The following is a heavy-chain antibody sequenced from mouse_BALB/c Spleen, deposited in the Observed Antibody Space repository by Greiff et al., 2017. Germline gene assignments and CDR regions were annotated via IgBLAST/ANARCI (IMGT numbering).Heavy chain of an antibody. Sequence: EVNLVESGGGLVQPGGSLKLSCAASGFDFSRYWMSWVRQAPGKGLEWIGEINPDSSTINYTPSLKDKFIISRDNAKNTLYLQMSKVRSEDTALYYCARPEIFTTAKAGFAYWGQGTLVTVSA. CDR2: INPDSSTI. D-gene: IGHD1-2*01. J-gene: IGHJ3*01. CDR1: GFDFSRYW. CDR3: ARPEIFTTAKAGFAY. V-gene: IGHV4-1*02.